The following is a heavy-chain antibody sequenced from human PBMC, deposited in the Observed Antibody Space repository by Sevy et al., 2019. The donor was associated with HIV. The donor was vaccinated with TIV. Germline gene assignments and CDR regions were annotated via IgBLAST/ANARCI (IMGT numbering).Heavy chain of an antibody. CDR1: GLTFSKYS. CDR2: LSSSCSEI. D-gene: IGHD2-8*01. V-gene: IGHV3-23*01. CDR3: AGEGCTKPHDH. Sequence: GGSLRLSCAASGLTFSKYSMSWVRQPPGKGLEWVSTLSSSCSEINYADSVKGRFTISTDNSEYSVLLRMNTQGPEDTAGDYRAGEGCTKPHDHWGQGTLVTVSS. J-gene: IGHJ4*02.